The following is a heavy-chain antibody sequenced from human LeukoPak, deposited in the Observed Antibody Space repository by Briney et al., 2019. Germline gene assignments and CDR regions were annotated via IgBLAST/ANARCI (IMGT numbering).Heavy chain of an antibody. CDR3: ARRGNYFDY. D-gene: IGHD3-10*01. J-gene: IGHJ4*02. Sequence: PSETLSLTCTVSGGSISSSTYYWGWIRQPPGKGLEWIGSIFYSGNTYYNPSLKSRVTISVDTSKSQFSLKLSSVTAADTAVYYCARRGNYFDYWGQGTLVTVSS. CDR2: IFYSGNT. V-gene: IGHV4-39*07. CDR1: GGSISSSTYY.